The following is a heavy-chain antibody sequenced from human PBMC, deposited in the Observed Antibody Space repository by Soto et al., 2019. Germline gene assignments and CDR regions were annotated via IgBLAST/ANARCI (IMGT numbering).Heavy chain of an antibody. CDR1: GLSLTTTGVS. V-gene: IGHV2-5*02. CDR3: VQSRCGGDCLQSYSSHSYYGLDV. Sequence: QITLKESGPTLVKPTQTLTLTCTFSGLSLTTTGVSVGWIRQPPGKALEWLALIYWDDDKRYSPSLKSRLTITKDTSKNXVXPXMXXMAPVDTATYYCVQSRCGGDCLQSYSSHSYYGLDVWGQGTTVTVSS. CDR2: IYWDDDK. D-gene: IGHD2-21*02. J-gene: IGHJ6*02.